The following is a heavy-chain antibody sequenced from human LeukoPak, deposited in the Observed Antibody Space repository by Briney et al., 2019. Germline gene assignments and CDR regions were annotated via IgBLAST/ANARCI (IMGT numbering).Heavy chain of an antibody. Sequence: GSLRLSCPASGFQFSSYEMNWVRQAPGKGLEWVSYISTSGSTTYYVDSVKGRFTISRDNSKNTLYLQMNSLTAEDTAVYYCARADGDPSYFDLWGRGTLVTVSS. CDR1: GFQFSSYE. J-gene: IGHJ2*01. CDR3: ARADGDPSYFDL. V-gene: IGHV3-48*03. D-gene: IGHD4-17*01. CDR2: ISTSGSTT.